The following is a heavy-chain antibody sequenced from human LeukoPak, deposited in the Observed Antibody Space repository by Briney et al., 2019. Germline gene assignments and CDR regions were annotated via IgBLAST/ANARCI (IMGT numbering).Heavy chain of an antibody. J-gene: IGHJ4*02. D-gene: IGHD3-22*01. CDR3: ASGREYETYDSSDISPGAFDY. CDR1: GFTFSTYR. Sequence: GGSLRLSCAASGFTFSTYRINWVRQAPGKGLEWVSSISSIGTFIYYADSVKGRFTISRDNSKNTLYLQMGSLRAEDMAVYYCASGREYETYDSSDISPGAFDYWGQGTLVTVSS. CDR2: ISSIGTFI. V-gene: IGHV3-21*01.